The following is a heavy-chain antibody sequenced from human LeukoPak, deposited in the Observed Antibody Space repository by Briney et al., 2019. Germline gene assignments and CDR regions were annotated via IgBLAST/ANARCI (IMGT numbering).Heavy chain of an antibody. CDR1: GFTFSSYW. CDR3: ARAPLELKLGAGDTFDI. CDR2: IKQDGSEK. D-gene: IGHD1-7*01. J-gene: IGHJ3*02. V-gene: IGHV3-7*01. Sequence: GGSLRLSCAASGFTFSSYWMSWVRQAPGKGLEWVANIKQDGSEKYYVDSVKGRFSISRDNAKNSLYLQMNSLRVEDTAIYFCARAPLELKLGAGDTFDIWGHGTMVTVSS.